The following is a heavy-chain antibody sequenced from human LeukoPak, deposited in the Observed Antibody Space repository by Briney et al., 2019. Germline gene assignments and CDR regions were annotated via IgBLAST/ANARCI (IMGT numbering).Heavy chain of an antibody. CDR2: INHSGST. CDR3: ARALRWIQPLTLTFDP. D-gene: IGHD5-18*01. Sequence: PSETLSLTCAVYGGSFSGYYWSWIRQPPGKGLEWIGEINHSGSTNYNPSLKSRVTISVDTSKNQLSLKLSSVTAADTAVYYCARALRWIQPLTLTFDPWGQGTLVTVSS. J-gene: IGHJ5*02. V-gene: IGHV4-34*01. CDR1: GGSFSGYY.